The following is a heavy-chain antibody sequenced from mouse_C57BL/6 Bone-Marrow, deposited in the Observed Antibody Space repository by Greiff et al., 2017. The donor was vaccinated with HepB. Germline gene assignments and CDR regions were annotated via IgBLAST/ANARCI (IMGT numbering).Heavy chain of an antibody. J-gene: IGHJ1*03. D-gene: IGHD1-1*01. Sequence: EVKVEESGGGLVQPGGSLKLSCAASGFTFSDYGMAWVRQAPRKGPEWVAFISNLAYSIYYADTVTGRFTISRENAKNTLYLEMSSLRSEDTAMYYCARGGSSWNWYFDVWGTGTTVTVSS. CDR2: ISNLAYSI. V-gene: IGHV5-15*04. CDR1: GFTFSDYG. CDR3: ARGGSSWNWYFDV.